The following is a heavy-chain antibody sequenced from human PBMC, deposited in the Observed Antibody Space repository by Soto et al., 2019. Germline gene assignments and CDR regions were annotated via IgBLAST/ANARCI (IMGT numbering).Heavy chain of an antibody. V-gene: IGHV4-59*01. Sequence: QVQLQESGPGLVKPSETLSLTCTVSGGSISSYYWSWIRQPPGKGLEWIGHIYYSGSTNYNPSLKRRVTISVDSPKNQFSLTLSSVTAADTAVYYCASDSRGSGYFAYWGQGTLVTVSS. CDR3: ASDSRGSGYFAY. CDR1: GGSISSYY. CDR2: IYYSGST. J-gene: IGHJ4*02.